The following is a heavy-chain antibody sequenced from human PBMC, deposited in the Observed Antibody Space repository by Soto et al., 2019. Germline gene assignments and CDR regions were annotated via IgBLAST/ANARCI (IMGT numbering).Heavy chain of an antibody. CDR3: ARHRYSYGVYYFDY. CDR1: GGSISNYY. CDR2: IYYSGST. V-gene: IGHV4-59*08. J-gene: IGHJ4*02. D-gene: IGHD5-18*01. Sequence: QVQLQESGPGLVKPSETLSLTCIVSGGSISNYYWSWIRQPPGKGLEWIGYIYYSGSTNYNPSLTSRVTIAGDTSKNHFPLKLSSVTAADTAVYYCARHRYSYGVYYFDYWGQGTLVTVSS.